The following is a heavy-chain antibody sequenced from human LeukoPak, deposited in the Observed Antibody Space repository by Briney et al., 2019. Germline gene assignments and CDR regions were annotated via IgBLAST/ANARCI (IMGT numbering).Heavy chain of an antibody. V-gene: IGHV4-59*01. D-gene: IGHD6-6*01. CDR1: GFTFSNYG. CDR2: VYYSGTT. J-gene: IGHJ4*02. Sequence: GSLRLSCSASGFTFSNYGMSWIRQPPGKGLEWIGYVYYSGTTNYNPSLKSRVTISLDTSNNQFSLRLSSVTVADTAVYYCARELKATRYFDYWGQETLVTVSS. CDR3: ARELKATRYFDY.